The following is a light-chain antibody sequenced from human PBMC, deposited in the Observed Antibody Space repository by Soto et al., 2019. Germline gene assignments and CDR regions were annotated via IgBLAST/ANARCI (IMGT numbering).Light chain of an antibody. CDR1: QTINNW. J-gene: IGKJ1*01. CDR2: KTS. Sequence: DVQMTQSPSTLSASVGDRVTITCRASQTINNWLAWYRQRPGKAPTFLIYKTSTLETGVPSRFSGSGSGTEFTLTISSLQPEDFAIYYCQQYNTYPWTFGQGTRVES. V-gene: IGKV1-5*03. CDR3: QQYNTYPWT.